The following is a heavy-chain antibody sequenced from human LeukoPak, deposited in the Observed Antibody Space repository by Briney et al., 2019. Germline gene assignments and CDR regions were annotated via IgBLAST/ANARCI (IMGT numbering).Heavy chain of an antibody. V-gene: IGHV3-23*01. CDR3: FRGLNSPDY. CDR1: GFTFSDYP. CDR2: ISGGGGVT. D-gene: IGHD3-10*01. J-gene: IGHJ4*02. Sequence: GGSLTLSCAPSGFTFSDYPMTWGRPAPGEGLEWGSTISGGGGVTHSAHSVRGPVTASRDNSTSTLYMQMKTLRDPNTAPYYCFRGLNSPDYWGQGTLVTVS.